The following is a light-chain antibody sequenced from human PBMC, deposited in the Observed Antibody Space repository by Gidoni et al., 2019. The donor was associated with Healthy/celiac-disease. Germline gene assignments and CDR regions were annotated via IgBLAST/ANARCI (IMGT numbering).Light chain of an antibody. Sequence: DIQMTQSPSTLSASVGDRVTITCRASQSISSWLAWYQQKPGKAPKLLIYKASSLESGVPSRFSGSGSGTEFTLTICSLQPDDFATYYCQQYNSYWTFXXXTKVEIK. CDR1: QSISSW. CDR3: QQYNSYWT. V-gene: IGKV1-5*03. CDR2: KAS. J-gene: IGKJ1*01.